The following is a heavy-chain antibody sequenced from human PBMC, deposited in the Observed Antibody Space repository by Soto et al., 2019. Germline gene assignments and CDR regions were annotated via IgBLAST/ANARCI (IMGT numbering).Heavy chain of an antibody. Sequence: SETLSLTCAVSGYSISSGYYWGCIRQPPGKGLEWIGSIYHSGSTYYNPSLKSRVTISVDTSKNQFSLKLSSVTAADTAVYYCARVSADIVVVPAAIGFDYWGQGTLVTVSS. CDR2: IYHSGST. J-gene: IGHJ4*02. D-gene: IGHD2-2*02. V-gene: IGHV4-38-2*01. CDR1: GYSISSGYY. CDR3: ARVSADIVVVPAAIGFDY.